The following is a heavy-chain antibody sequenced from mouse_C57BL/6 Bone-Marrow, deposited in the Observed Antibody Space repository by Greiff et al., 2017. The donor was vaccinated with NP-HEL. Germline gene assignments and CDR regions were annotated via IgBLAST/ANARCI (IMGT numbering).Heavy chain of an antibody. J-gene: IGHJ4*01. CDR2: IDPENGDT. Sequence: VHVKQSGAELVRPGASVKLSCTASGFNIKDDYMHWVKQRPEQGLEWIGWIDPENGDTEYASKFQGKATITADTSSNTAYLQLSSLTSEDTAVYYCTHDGCDYYAMDYWGQGTSVTVSS. V-gene: IGHV14-4*01. D-gene: IGHD2-3*01. CDR1: GFNIKDDY. CDR3: THDGCDYYAMDY.